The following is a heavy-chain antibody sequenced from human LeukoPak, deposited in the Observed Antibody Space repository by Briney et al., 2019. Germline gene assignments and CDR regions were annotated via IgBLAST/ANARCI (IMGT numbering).Heavy chain of an antibody. V-gene: IGHV3-11*01. J-gene: IGHJ4*02. D-gene: IGHD3-10*01. CDR2: ISNSGSTL. CDR3: ARDALGSYDY. Sequence: PGGSLRLSCAASGFAFSDFYMFWIRQAPGKGLEWISYISNSGSTLYYADSVKGRFTISRDNDKNLLYLQMNSLRADDTAAYYCARDALGSYDYWGQGTLVTVSS. CDR1: GFAFSDFY.